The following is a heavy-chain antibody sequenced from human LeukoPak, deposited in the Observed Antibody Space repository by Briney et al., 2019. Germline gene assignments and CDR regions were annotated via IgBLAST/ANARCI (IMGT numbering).Heavy chain of an antibody. J-gene: IGHJ4*02. D-gene: IGHD2-15*01. CDR3: AREEDNADEYLREDY. CDR1: GFTFSDYY. V-gene: IGHV3-7*01. Sequence: PGGSLRLSCAASGFTFSDYYMSWVRQAPGKGLEWVANIKQDGSEKNYVDSVKGRFTISRDNARNSLFLQMNSLRAEDTAVYYCAREEDNADEYLREDYWGQGTLVTVSS. CDR2: IKQDGSEK.